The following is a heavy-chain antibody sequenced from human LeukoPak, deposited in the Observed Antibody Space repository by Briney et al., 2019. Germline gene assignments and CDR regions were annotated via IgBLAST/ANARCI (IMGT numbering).Heavy chain of an antibody. CDR3: ARNENSGWGYFDY. V-gene: IGHV3-23*01. Sequence: GGSLRLSCVASGFSFPNFAMTWVRQAPGERLEWVSAIRGSGDRTSYADSLKGRFTISRDKSKNTLYLQMNSLRAEDTAVYYCARNENSGWGYFDYWGQGTPVTVSS. CDR2: IRGSGDRT. CDR1: GFSFPNFA. J-gene: IGHJ4*02. D-gene: IGHD5-12*01.